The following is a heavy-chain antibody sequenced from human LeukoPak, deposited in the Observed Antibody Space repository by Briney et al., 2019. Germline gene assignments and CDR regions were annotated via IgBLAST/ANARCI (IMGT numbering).Heavy chain of an antibody. CDR2: ISYDGSNK. V-gene: IGHV3-30*18. CDR1: GFIFSNYG. CDR3: AKIPAGKMGAFDI. Sequence: GGSLRLSCAASGFIFSNYGIHWVRQAPGKGLEWVAVISYDGSNKYYADSVKGRFTISRDNSKNTLYLQMNSLRTEDTAVYYCAKIPAGKMGAFDIWGQGTMVTVSS. D-gene: IGHD5-24*01. J-gene: IGHJ3*02.